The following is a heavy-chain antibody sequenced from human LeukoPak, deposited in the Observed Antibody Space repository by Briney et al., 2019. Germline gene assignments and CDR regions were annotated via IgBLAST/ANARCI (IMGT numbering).Heavy chain of an antibody. V-gene: IGHV3-21*01. CDR2: ISRRSDSI. Sequence: SGGSLRLSCAASGFTFSTFSMNWLRQAPGKGLEWVSCISRRSDSIYYADSVKGRSTISRDNAKNTLYLQMSRLSVEDTGVYFCARGTVAGTIQHWGQGTLVSVSS. J-gene: IGHJ1*01. CDR3: ARGTVAGTIQH. D-gene: IGHD6-19*01. CDR1: GFTFSTFS.